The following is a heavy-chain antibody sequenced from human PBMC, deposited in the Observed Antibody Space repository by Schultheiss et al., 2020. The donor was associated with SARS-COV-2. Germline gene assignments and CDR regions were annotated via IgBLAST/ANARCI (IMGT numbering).Heavy chain of an antibody. CDR1: GFTVSSNY. J-gene: IGHJ4*02. CDR3: TTDLELWFGDPQAY. Sequence: GGSLRLSCAASGFTVSSNYMSWVRQAPGKGLEWVSVIYSGGSTYYADSVKGRFTISRDNAKNTLYLQMNSLRAEDTAVYYCTTDLELWFGDPQAYWGQGTLVTVSS. CDR2: IYSGGST. V-gene: IGHV3-66*01. D-gene: IGHD3-10*01.